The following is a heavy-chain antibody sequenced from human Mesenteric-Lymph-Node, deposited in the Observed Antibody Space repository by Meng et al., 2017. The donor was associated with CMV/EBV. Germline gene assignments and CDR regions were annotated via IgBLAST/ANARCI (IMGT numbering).Heavy chain of an antibody. D-gene: IGHD4-11*01. V-gene: IGHV1-69*02. CDR3: ARTGGLDYSNSRGDYYYGMDV. CDR2: IIPILGIA. CDR1: GGTFSSYT. Sequence: SVKVSCKASGGTFSSYTISWVRQAPGQGLEWMGRIIPILGIANYAQKFQGRVTITTDESTSTAYMELSSLRSEDTAVYYCARTGGLDYSNSRGDYYYGMDVWGQGTTVTVSS. J-gene: IGHJ6*02.